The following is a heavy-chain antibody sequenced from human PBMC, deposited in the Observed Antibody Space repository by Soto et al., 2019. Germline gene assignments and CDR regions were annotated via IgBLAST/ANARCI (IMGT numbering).Heavy chain of an antibody. CDR3: ERGSGNPFDY. D-gene: IGHD2-15*01. CDR1: GGSINTYY. J-gene: IGHJ4*02. CDR2: ICSSGST. Sequence: PXETLSLTCSVSGGSINTYYWSWLRQPPGNGQEWIGYICSSGSTTYKLSLKSRVVVSGDTSKNQFSLKMSSVTAADPAVYYRERGSGNPFDYWGQRTLVTVSS. V-gene: IGHV4-59*01.